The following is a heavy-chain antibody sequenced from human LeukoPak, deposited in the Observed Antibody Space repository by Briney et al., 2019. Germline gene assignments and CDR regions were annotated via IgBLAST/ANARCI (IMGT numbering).Heavy chain of an antibody. V-gene: IGHV4-30-4*01. CDR2: IYYSGST. J-gene: IGHJ4*02. CDR3: ARDLLNEGNHLDY. CDR1: GGSISSGDYY. Sequence: TLSLTCTVSGGSISSGDYYWSWIRQPPGKGLEWIGYIYYSGSTYYNPSLKSRVTISVDTSKNQFSLKLSSVTAADTAVYYCARDLLNEGNHLDYWGQGTLVTVSS. D-gene: IGHD4-23*01.